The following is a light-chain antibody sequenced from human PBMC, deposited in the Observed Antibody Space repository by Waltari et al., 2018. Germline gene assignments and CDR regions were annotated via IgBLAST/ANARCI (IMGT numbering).Light chain of an antibody. CDR2: WAS. CDR3: QQYYTAPYT. V-gene: IGKV4-1*01. Sequence: DIVMTRSPDSLAVSLGEKATINCKSNQSLLYNSNNKNYLAWYQQKPGQPLKLFFYWASSRESGVPDRFSGSGSGTDFTLTIGSLQAEDVAVYYCQQYYTAPYTFGQGTKLEIK. CDR1: QSLLYNSNNKNY. J-gene: IGKJ2*01.